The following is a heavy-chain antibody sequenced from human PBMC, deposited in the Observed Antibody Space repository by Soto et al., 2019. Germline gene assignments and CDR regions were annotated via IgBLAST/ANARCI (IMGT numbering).Heavy chain of an antibody. J-gene: IGHJ6*02. CDR2: INAYNGNT. D-gene: IGHD2-2*01. V-gene: IGHV1-18*01. CDR3: ARDVVEVPYYYYGMDV. Sequence: GASVKVSCKTSGYIFTSYAMHWVRQAPGQRLEWMGWINAYNGNTNYAQNLQGRVTMTTDTSTSTAYMELWSLKSDDTAVYYCARDVVEVPYYYYGMDVWGQGTTVTVSS. CDR1: GYIFTSYA.